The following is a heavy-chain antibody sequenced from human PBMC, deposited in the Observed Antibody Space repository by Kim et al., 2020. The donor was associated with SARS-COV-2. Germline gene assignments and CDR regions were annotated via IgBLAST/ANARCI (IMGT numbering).Heavy chain of an antibody. CDR2: ISYDGSNK. V-gene: IGHV3-30-3*01. D-gene: IGHD6-19*01. CDR3: ARDGRARYSSGWYPGGCGMDV. J-gene: IGHJ6*02. Sequence: GGSLRLSCAASGFTFSSYAMHWVRQAPGKGLEWVAVISYDGSNKYYADSVKGRFTISRDNSKNTLYLQMNSLRAEDTAVYYCARDGRARYSSGWYPGGCGMDVWGQGTTVTVSS. CDR1: GFTFSSYA.